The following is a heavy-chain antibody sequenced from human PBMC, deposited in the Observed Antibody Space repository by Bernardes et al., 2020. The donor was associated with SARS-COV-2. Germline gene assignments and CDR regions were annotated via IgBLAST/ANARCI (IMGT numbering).Heavy chain of an antibody. CDR2: ISPTSYSA. D-gene: IGHD4-17*01. Sequence: GGSLRLSCAASGFTFRSYSMNWVRQAPGKGLEWVSSISPTSYSAYYADSVKGRFTVSRDNAENSLYLQMKSLRAEDTAVYYCTRDHGLFRRDHDVFDFWGQGTMVTVSS. CDR3: TRDHGLFRRDHDVFDF. CDR1: GFTFRSYS. J-gene: IGHJ3*01. V-gene: IGHV3-21*01.